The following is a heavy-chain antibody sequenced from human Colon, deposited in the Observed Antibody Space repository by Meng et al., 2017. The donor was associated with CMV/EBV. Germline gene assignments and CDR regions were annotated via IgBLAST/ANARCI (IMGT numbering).Heavy chain of an antibody. D-gene: IGHD2-2*01. V-gene: IGHV4-34*01. CDR2: SYYTGST. CDR3: ARATKSSCWEVLDY. Sequence: QVQLQQWGAGVLKPSETLSLTCAVYGESFSGYYWTWIRQPPGRGLEWIGESYYTGSTNYSPSLKSRVTISLDTSKNQFSLKLNSVTAADTAVYYCARATKSSCWEVLDYWGHGTLVTVSS. J-gene: IGHJ4*01. CDR1: GESFSGYY.